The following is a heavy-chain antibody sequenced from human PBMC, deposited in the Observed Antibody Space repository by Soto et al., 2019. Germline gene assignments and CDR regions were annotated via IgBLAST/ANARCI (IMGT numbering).Heavy chain of an antibody. CDR1: GGSISSSNW. V-gene: IGHV4-4*02. D-gene: IGHD6-13*01. J-gene: IGHJ6*02. Sequence: QVQLQESGPGLVKPSGTLSLTCAVSGGSISSSNWWSWVRQPPGKGLEWIGEIYHSGSTNYNPSLKSRVTISVDKSKNQFSLQLSSVTAADTAVYYCARAAAAGTDPYYYYGMDVWGQGTTVTVSS. CDR3: ARAAAAGTDPYYYYGMDV. CDR2: IYHSGST.